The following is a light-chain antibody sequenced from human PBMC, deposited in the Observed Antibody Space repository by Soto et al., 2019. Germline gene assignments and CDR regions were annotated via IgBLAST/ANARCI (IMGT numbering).Light chain of an antibody. J-gene: IGKJ4*01. CDR3: QQHINWPLT. V-gene: IGKV3-11*01. Sequence: EIVLTQSPDTLSVSPGERATLSCRASQSISRTLAWYQQKSGQPPRLLIYDASTRATGIPARFSGSGSGADFTLTISSLEPEDFALYYCQQHINWPLTFGGGTKVDIK. CDR1: QSISRT. CDR2: DAS.